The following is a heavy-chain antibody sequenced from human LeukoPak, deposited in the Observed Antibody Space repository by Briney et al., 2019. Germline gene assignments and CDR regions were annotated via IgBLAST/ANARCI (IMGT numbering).Heavy chain of an antibody. CDR3: ARYDGSGPTFDY. V-gene: IGHV4-59*01. J-gene: IGHJ4*02. CDR2: IFYTGTT. D-gene: IGHD3-22*01. CDR1: GGSISSYY. Sequence: PSETLSLTCTVSGGSISSYYWSWIRQPPGKGLEWIGYIFYTGTTNYNPSLKSRVTISVDSSKNQFSLKPSSVTAADTAVYYCARYDGSGPTFDYWGQGTLVTVSS.